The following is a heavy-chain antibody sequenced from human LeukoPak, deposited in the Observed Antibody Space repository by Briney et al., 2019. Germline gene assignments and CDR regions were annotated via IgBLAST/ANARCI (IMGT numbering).Heavy chain of an antibody. CDR3: ATRSGGRATYYYYYMDV. V-gene: IGHV1-24*01. CDR2: FHPEEGET. Sequence: GPSVKVSSKVSGYTLTELSMHWVRHAPGKGREWRGGFHPEEGETIYAQKFQGRVTMTEDTSTDTAYMELSSLRSEDTAVYYCATRSGGRATYYYYYMDVWGKGTTVTVSS. CDR1: GYTLTELS. J-gene: IGHJ6*03. D-gene: IGHD2-15*01.